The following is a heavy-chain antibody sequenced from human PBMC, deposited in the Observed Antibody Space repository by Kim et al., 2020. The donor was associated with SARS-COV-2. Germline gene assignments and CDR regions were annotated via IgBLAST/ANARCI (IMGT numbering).Heavy chain of an antibody. V-gene: IGHV3-33*05. J-gene: IGHJ4*02. CDR2: ISYDGSNK. CDR1: GFTFSSYG. CDR3: ARTRGSPLRTYYFDY. D-gene: IGHD3-10*01. Sequence: GGSLRLSCAASGFTFSSYGMHWVRQAPGKGLEWVAVISYDGSNKYYEDSVKGRFTITRDNSKNTLYLQMNSLRAEDTAVYYCARTRGSPLRTYYFDYWGQGTLVTVSS.